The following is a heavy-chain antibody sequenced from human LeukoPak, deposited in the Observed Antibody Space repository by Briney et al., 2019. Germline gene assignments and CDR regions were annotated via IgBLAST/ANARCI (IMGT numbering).Heavy chain of an antibody. J-gene: IGHJ4*02. D-gene: IGHD2-2*01. CDR1: GFTFSSYG. V-gene: IGHV3-33*06. Sequence: GGSLRLSCAASGFTFSSYGMHWVRQAPGKGLEWVAVIWYDGSNKYYADSVKGRFTISRDNSKNTLYLQMNSLRAEDTAVYYCAKALAYRLVTGSSDYWGQGTLVTVSS. CDR3: AKALAYRLVTGSSDY. CDR2: IWYDGSNK.